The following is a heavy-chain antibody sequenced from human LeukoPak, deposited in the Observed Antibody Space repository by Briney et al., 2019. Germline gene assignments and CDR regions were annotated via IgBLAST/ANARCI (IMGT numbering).Heavy chain of an antibody. D-gene: IGHD6-19*01. CDR2: ISGSGGST. J-gene: IGHJ4*02. CDR1: GFTFSSYA. CDR3: AKTSRVFSSGSFDY. Sequence: AGGSLRLSCAASGFTFSSYAMSWVRQAPGKGLEWVSAISGSGGSTYYVDSVKGRFTISRDNSKNTLYLQMNSLRAEDTAVYYCAKTSRVFSSGSFDYWGQGTLVTVSS. V-gene: IGHV3-23*01.